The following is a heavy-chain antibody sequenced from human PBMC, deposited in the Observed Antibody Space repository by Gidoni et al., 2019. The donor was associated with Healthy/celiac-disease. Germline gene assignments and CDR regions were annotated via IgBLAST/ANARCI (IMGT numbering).Heavy chain of an antibody. CDR2: ISGSGGRT. V-gene: IGHV3-23*01. CDR1: GFTFSRYA. Sequence: EVQLLESGGGLVQPGGSLRLSCAASGFTFSRYAMSWVRQAPGKGLEWVSAISGSGGRTYYADSVKGRFTISRDNSKNTLYLQMNSLRAEDTAVYYCAKIPGITGTSRLNYYYYMDVWGKGTTVTVSS. CDR3: AKIPGITGTSRLNYYYYMDV. D-gene: IGHD1-7*01. J-gene: IGHJ6*03.